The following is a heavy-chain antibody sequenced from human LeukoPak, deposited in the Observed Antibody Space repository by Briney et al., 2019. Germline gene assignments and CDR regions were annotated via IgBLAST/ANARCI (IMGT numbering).Heavy chain of an antibody. V-gene: IGHV4-34*01. CDR1: GGSFSGYY. CDR2: INHSGST. Sequence: SETLSLTCAVYGGSFSGYYWSWIRQPPGKGLEWIGEINHSGSTNYNPSLKSRVTISVDTSKNQFSLKLSSVTAADTAVYYCARHPIRSQLYDAFDIWGQGTMVTVSS. J-gene: IGHJ3*02. D-gene: IGHD6-6*01. CDR3: ARHPIRSQLYDAFDI.